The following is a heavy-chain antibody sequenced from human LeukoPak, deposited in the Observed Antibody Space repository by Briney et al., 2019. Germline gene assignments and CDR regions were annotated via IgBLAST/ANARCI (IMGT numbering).Heavy chain of an antibody. CDR1: GGSISSYY. J-gene: IGHJ4*02. CDR3: TRGAGWLIDY. V-gene: IGHV4-59*01. Sequence: EASETLSLTCTVSGGSISSYYWSWIRQPPGKGLEWIGYIYYSGSTNYNSSLKSRVTISADTSKNQFSLKLNSMTTADTAVYYCTRGAGWLIDYWGQGILVTVSS. D-gene: IGHD3-16*01. CDR2: IYYSGST.